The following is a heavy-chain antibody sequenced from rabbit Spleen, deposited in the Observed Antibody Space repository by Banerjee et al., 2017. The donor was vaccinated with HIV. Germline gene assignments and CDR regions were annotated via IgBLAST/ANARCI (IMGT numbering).Heavy chain of an antibody. CDR3: ARSRGVFGYGYVDWFDL. CDR2: AYTYSFNT. V-gene: IGHV1S45*01. CDR1: GFDFGWYYL. D-gene: IGHD6-1*01. J-gene: IGHJ6*01. Sequence: QEQLLESGGGLVQPEGSLTLTCKGSGFDFGWYYLCWVRQAPGKGLEWIACAYTYSFNTYYASWAKGRFTISKTSSTTVDLQMNSLTAADTATYFCARSRGVFGYGYVDWFDLWGPGTLVTVS.